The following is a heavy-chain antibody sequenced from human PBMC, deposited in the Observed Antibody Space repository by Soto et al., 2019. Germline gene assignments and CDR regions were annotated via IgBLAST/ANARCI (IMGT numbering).Heavy chain of an antibody. J-gene: IGHJ6*03. CDR2: ISGSGGST. CDR1: GFTFSSYA. D-gene: IGHD3-10*01. Sequence: GGSLRLSCAASGFTFSSYAMSWVRQAPGKGLEWVSAISGSGGSTYYADSVKGRFTISRDNSKNTLYLQMNSLRAEDTAVYYCAKDSVRNVVGPYYYYYMDVWGKGTTVTVSS. CDR3: AKDSVRNVVGPYYYYYMDV. V-gene: IGHV3-23*01.